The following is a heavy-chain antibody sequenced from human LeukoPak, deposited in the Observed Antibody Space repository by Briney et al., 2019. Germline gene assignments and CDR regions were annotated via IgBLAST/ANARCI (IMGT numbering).Heavy chain of an antibody. CDR1: GFTFSNYW. J-gene: IGHJ5*02. CDR2: IDNAGSIT. V-gene: IGHV3-74*03. CDR3: ARDSSPGWFDP. Sequence: GGSLRLSCAASGFTFSNYWIHWVRQAPGKGLVWVSRIDNAGSITTYADSVKGRFTISRDNAKNTLYLQMNSLRAEDTAVYYCARDSSPGWFDPWGQGTLVTVSS.